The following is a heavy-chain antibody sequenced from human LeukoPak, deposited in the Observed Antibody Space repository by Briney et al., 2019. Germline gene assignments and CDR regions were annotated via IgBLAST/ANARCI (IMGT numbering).Heavy chain of an antibody. CDR3: ANLPAAINNDY. V-gene: IGHV3-30*02. D-gene: IGHD2-2*01. J-gene: IGHJ4*02. Sequence: PGGSLRLSCAASGFTFSSYGMHWVRQAPGKGLEWVAFIRYDGSNKYYADSVKGRFTISRDNSKNTLYLQMNSLGAEDTAVYYCANLPAAINNDYWGQGTLVTVSS. CDR2: IRYDGSNK. CDR1: GFTFSSYG.